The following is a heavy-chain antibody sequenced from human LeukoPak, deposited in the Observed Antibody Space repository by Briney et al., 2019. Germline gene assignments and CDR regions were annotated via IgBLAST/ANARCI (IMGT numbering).Heavy chain of an antibody. CDR3: ARTGNYYDSSGYPDYYYYGMDV. Sequence: GGSLRLSCAASGFTFSDYYMSWIRQAPGKGLEWVSYISSSGSTIYYADSVKGRFTISRNNAKNSLYLQMNSLRAEDTAVYYCARTGNYYDSSGYPDYYYYGMDVWGQGTTVTVSS. CDR1: GFTFSDYY. D-gene: IGHD3-22*01. CDR2: ISSSGSTI. J-gene: IGHJ6*02. V-gene: IGHV3-11*04.